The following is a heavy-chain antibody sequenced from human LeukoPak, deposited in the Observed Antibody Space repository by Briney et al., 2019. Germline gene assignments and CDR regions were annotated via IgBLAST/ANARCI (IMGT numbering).Heavy chain of an antibody. CDR1: GYTFTGDY. CDR3: ASRAGGNSDFYY. V-gene: IGHV1-2*02. D-gene: IGHD4-23*01. J-gene: IGHJ4*01. CDR2: INPNSGAP. Sequence: ASVKVTCKASGYTFTGDYRHWVRQAPGQGLEWMGWINPNSGAPNYAQKFQGRVTMTRDTSISTAYMELSRLRSDDTAVYYCASRAGGNSDFYYWGHGALVTVSS.